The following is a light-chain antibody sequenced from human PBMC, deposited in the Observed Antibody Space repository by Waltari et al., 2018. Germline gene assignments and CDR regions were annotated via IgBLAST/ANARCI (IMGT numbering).Light chain of an antibody. CDR2: HTS. CDR3: QKYDFLPAT. CDR1: QGVGKY. V-gene: IGKV3-20*01. J-gene: IGKJ1*01. Sequence: EIVLTQSPGTLSLSPGERATLSCRASQGVGKYLAWYQQMPGQAPRLLRYHTSIRATGIPDRVSGSGYGTDFSLTISRLEPEDFAVYYCQKYDFLPATFGQGTTVEIK.